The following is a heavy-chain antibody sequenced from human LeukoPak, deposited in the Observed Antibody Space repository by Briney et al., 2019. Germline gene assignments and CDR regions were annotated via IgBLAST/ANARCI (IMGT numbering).Heavy chain of an antibody. D-gene: IGHD3-22*01. V-gene: IGHV3-74*01. J-gene: IGHJ4*02. Sequence: PGGSLRLSCAASGFTFSSNWMHWVRQAPGKGLVWVSRINEDGSTTNYADSVKGRSTIFRDNAKNTLYLQVNSLRAEDTAVYFCARGTNYYDSIGMSDWGQGTLVTVSS. CDR3: ARGTNYYDSIGMSD. CDR1: GFTFSSNW. CDR2: INEDGSTT.